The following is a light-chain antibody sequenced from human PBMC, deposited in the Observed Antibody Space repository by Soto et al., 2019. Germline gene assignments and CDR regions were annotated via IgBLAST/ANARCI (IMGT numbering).Light chain of an antibody. CDR2: DVS. J-gene: IGLJ1*01. Sequence: QSVLTQPASVSGSPVQSITISCTGTSSDVGGYNHVSWYQQHPGKAPKLMVYDVSNRPSGVSNRFSGSKSGNTASLTISGLQPEDEADYYCSSFTSTSTNYVFGTGTKLTVL. V-gene: IGLV2-14*01. CDR3: SSFTSTSTNYV. CDR1: SSDVGGYNH.